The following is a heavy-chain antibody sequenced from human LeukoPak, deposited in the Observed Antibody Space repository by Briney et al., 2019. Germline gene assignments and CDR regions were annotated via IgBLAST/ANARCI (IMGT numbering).Heavy chain of an antibody. CDR3: ARGPDYDSSGLDY. D-gene: IGHD3-22*01. V-gene: IGHV3-21*04. CDR2: ISSSSSYI. J-gene: IGHJ4*02. Sequence: GGSLRLSCAASGFTFSSYSMNWVRQAPGKGLEWVSSISSSSSYIYYADSVKGRFTISRDNAKNSLYLQMNSLRSEDTAVYYCARGPDYDSSGLDYWGQGTLVTVSS. CDR1: GFTFSSYS.